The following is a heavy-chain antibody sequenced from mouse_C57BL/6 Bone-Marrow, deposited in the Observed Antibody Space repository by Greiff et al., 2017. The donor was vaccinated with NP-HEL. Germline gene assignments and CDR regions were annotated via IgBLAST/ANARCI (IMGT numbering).Heavy chain of an antibody. CDR2: IDPSDSET. J-gene: IGHJ2*01. D-gene: IGHD3-2*02. CDR3: ARGGDSSGPLDY. V-gene: IGHV1-52*01. Sequence: QVQLQQPGAELVRPGSSVKLSCKASGYTFTSYWMHWVKQRPIQGLEWIGNIDPSDSETHYNQKFKDKATLTVDKSSSTAYMQLSSLTSEDSAVYYCARGGDSSGPLDYWGQGTTLTVSS. CDR1: GYTFTSYW.